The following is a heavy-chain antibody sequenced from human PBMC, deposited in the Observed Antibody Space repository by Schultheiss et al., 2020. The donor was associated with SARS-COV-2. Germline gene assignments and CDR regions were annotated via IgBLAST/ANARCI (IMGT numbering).Heavy chain of an antibody. CDR1: GFTFSSYA. D-gene: IGHD1-26*01. CDR3: TRGIWETLAHYHMDV. CDR2: ISSSSGYI. J-gene: IGHJ6*03. V-gene: IGHV3-21*01. Sequence: GSLRLSCAASGFTFSSYAMHWVRQAPGKGLEWVSSISSSSGYIYYADSVKGRITISRDNAKNSLYLQVNSLRDEDTAVYYCTRGIWETLAHYHMDVWGKGTTVTVSS.